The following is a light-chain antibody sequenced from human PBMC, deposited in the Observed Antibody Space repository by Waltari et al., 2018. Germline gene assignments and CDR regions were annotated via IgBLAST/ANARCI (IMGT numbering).Light chain of an antibody. CDR3: QQRINWPLT. J-gene: IGKJ4*01. Sequence: EIVLTQSPATLSLSPGERATLSCRASQSVSRYLAWYQQKPGQAPRLLIYDASNRATGIPARISGSGSGTYFTLTISSLEPEDFAVYYCQQRINWPLTFGGGTKVEIK. V-gene: IGKV3-11*01. CDR1: QSVSRY. CDR2: DAS.